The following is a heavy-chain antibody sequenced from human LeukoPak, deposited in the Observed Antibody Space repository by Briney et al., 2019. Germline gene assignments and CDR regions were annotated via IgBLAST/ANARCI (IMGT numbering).Heavy chain of an antibody. CDR3: ASGNYGDYVPGWDY. J-gene: IGHJ4*02. V-gene: IGHV4-59*08. CDR2: IYYSGST. CDR1: GGSTSSYY. D-gene: IGHD4-17*01. Sequence: SETLSLTCTVSGGSTSSYYWSWVRQPPGKGLEWIGYIYYSGSTNYNPSLKSRVTISVDTSKNQFSLKLSSVTAADTAVYYCASGNYGDYVPGWDYWGQGTLVTVSS.